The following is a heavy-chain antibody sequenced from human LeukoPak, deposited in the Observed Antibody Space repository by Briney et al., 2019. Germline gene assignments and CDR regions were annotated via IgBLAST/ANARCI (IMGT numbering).Heavy chain of an antibody. CDR1: GGSIGSYY. D-gene: IGHD2-15*01. CDR3: ARLVHCSGGSCYSAGGRDWFDP. Sequence: SETLSLTCTVSGGSIGSYYWNWIRQPPGKGLEWIGYIDYSGGANYNTSLKSRVTISVDTSKNQFSLKLSSVTAADTAVYYCARLVHCSGGSCYSAGGRDWFDPWGQGTLVTVSS. V-gene: IGHV4-59*08. J-gene: IGHJ5*02. CDR2: IDYSGGA.